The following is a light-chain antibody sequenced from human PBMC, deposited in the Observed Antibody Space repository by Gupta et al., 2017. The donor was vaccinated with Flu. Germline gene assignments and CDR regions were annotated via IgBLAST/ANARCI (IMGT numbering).Light chain of an antibody. CDR1: QSVSNY. CDR2: DAS. Sequence: IVLTQSPAPLPLSPGETATHSSRASQSVSNYLAWYHQKPGQATRLLISDASNRATGLPARFSGSGSGTDFTLTISSLEHEDFAVYFWQRRNISPSFGRGTKVEIK. CDR3: QRRNISPS. J-gene: IGKJ4*01. V-gene: IGKV3-11*01.